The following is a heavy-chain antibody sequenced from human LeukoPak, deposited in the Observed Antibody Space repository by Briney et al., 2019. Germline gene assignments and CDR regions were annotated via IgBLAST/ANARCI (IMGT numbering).Heavy chain of an antibody. CDR2: MQFDGSVE. CDR1: GFSLSNYG. CDR3: ARTYYSNYVHYFDY. D-gene: IGHD4-11*01. Sequence: GGSLRLSCVVSGFSLSNYGIHWVRQAPGKGLEWVTFMQFDGSVEFYADSVKGRFSMSRDNSKNTAFLQMSGLRTEDTAVYYCARTYYSNYVHYFDYWGQGTLVTVSS. J-gene: IGHJ4*02. V-gene: IGHV3-30*02.